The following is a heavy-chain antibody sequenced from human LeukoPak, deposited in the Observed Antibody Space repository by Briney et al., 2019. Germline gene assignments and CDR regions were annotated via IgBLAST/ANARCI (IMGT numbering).Heavy chain of an antibody. CDR1: EFTFSDYS. Sequence: PGGSLRLSCAASEFTFSDYSMHWVRQAPGKGLEWLAVILYGGSDKFHADSVKGRFTISRDISKSTLYLQMDSLRAEDTAIYYCAREGSSGGYGAFDYWGQGTLVTVSS. D-gene: IGHD1-26*01. V-gene: IGHV3-30-3*01. J-gene: IGHJ4*02. CDR3: AREGSSGGYGAFDY. CDR2: ILYGGSDK.